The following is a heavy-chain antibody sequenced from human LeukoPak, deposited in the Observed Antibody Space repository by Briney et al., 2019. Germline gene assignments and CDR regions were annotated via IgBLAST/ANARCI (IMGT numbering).Heavy chain of an antibody. Sequence: ASVRVSCKASGYTFITYGISWVRQAPGQGLEWMGWISPYNGDTKYARRFQGRVTLTTDTSTSTAYMELRSLRSDDTAVYYCARTYLVVVPAASGYWGPGTLVTVSS. J-gene: IGHJ4*02. V-gene: IGHV1-18*01. D-gene: IGHD2-2*01. CDR2: ISPYNGDT. CDR3: ARTYLVVVPAASGY. CDR1: GYTFITYG.